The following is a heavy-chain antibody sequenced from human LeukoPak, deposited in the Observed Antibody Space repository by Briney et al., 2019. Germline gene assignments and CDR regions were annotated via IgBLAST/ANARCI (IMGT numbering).Heavy chain of an antibody. D-gene: IGHD2-2*02. CDR2: IIPIFGTA. J-gene: IGHJ4*02. CDR3: ARSASIIVVVPAAIEEVEGYYFDY. V-gene: IGHV1-69*13. CDR1: GYTFTSYA. Sequence: ASVKVSCKASGYTFTSYAISWVRQAPGQGLEWMGGIIPIFGTANYAQKFQGRVTITADESTSTAYMELSSLRSEDTAVYYCARSASIIVVVPAAIEEVEGYYFDYWGQGTLVTVSS.